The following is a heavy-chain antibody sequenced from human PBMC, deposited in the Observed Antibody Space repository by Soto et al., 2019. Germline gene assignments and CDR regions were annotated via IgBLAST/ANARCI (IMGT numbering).Heavy chain of an antibody. CDR1: GYTFTSYY. CDR3: ARIGSIAAVFDS. CDR2: INPSGGST. Sequence: GSVKVSCKASGYTFTSYYMHWVRQAPGQGLEWMGIINPSGGSTSYAQKFQGRVTMTRDTSTSTFYMELISLRSEDTAVDYYARIGSIAAVFDSWGQGTLVTVSS. V-gene: IGHV1-46*01. D-gene: IGHD6-6*01. J-gene: IGHJ5*01.